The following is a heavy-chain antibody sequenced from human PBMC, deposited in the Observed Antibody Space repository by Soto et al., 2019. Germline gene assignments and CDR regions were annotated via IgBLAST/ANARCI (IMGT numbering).Heavy chain of an antibody. J-gene: IGHJ4*02. CDR1: GLTVSGSY. CDR2: IYSDGST. V-gene: IGHV3-53*01. CDR3: EGEHPFPAHTGYDLMPTFFDS. D-gene: IGHD5-12*01. Sequence: GRSLTLFCAASGLTVSGSYKTWVRQAPRMRLQCVSVIYSDGSTYYADSLKVPFSISIDIAINILYLQLVSLQAAYTAVYYSEGEHPFPAHTGYDLMPTFFDSCGQGALVTVYS.